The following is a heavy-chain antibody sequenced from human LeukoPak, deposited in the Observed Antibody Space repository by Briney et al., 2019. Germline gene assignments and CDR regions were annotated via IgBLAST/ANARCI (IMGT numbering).Heavy chain of an antibody. Sequence: SETLSLTCAVYGGSFSGYYWSWIPQPPGKGLEWIGEINHSGSTNYNPSLKSRVTISVDTSKNQFSLKLSSVIAADTAVYYCASGFDWQNAFDMWGQGTRVIVSS. CDR2: INHSGST. V-gene: IGHV4-34*01. J-gene: IGHJ3*02. D-gene: IGHD3-9*01. CDR1: GGSFSGYY. CDR3: ASGFDWQNAFDM.